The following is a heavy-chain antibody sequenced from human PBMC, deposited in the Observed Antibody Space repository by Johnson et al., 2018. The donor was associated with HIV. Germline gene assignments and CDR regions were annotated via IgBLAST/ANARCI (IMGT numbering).Heavy chain of an antibody. CDR2: ISSSASTI. J-gene: IGHJ3*02. V-gene: IGHV3-11*04. CDR1: GFTFSDYY. CDR3: AKDLRGLAYHDAFDI. Sequence: QVQLVESGGGLVKPGGSLRLSCAASGFTFSDYYMSWIRQTPGKGLEWLSYISSSASTIYYVASVTGRFTISRDNSKNTLYLQMNSLSAEDTAVYYCAKDLRGLAYHDAFDIWGQGTMVTVSS. D-gene: IGHD6-19*01.